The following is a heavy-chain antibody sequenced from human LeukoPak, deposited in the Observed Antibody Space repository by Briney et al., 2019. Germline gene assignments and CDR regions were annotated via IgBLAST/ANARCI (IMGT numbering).Heavy chain of an antibody. CDR1: GFTFKFYS. D-gene: IGHD1-26*01. CDR3: ATVPNYSGSCYGSYYYYYYMDV. Sequence: GGSLRLSCAASGFTFKFYSMNWVRQAPGKGLEWVSYISTNTTTIYYADSVKGRFTISRDNAKNSLYLQMNSLRAEDTAVYYCATVPNYSGSCYGSYYYYYYMDVWGKGTTVTVSS. V-gene: IGHV3-48*01. CDR2: ISTNTTTI. J-gene: IGHJ6*03.